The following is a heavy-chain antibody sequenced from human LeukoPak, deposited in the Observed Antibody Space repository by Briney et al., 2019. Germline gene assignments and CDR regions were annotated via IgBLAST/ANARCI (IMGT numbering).Heavy chain of an antibody. Sequence: LAGGSLRLSCAASGFTVSSNYMSWVRQAPGKGLEGVSVIYSGGSTYYADSVKGRFTISRDNSKNTLYLQMNSLRAEDTAVYYCAREGSSGYYYFDYWGQGTLVTVSS. CDR3: AREGSSGYYYFDY. CDR2: IYSGGST. V-gene: IGHV3-66*02. D-gene: IGHD3-22*01. J-gene: IGHJ4*02. CDR1: GFTVSSNY.